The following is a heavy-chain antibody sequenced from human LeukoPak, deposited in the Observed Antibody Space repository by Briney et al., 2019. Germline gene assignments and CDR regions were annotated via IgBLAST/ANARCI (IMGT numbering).Heavy chain of an antibody. CDR2: IYYSGST. CDR1: GGSISSSSYY. D-gene: IGHD3-22*01. J-gene: IGHJ3*02. CDR3: ARENGSSGYNDAFDI. V-gene: IGHV4-39*07. Sequence: SETLSLTCTVSGGSISSSSYYWGWIRQPPGKGLEWIGSIYYSGSTYYNPSLKSRVTISVDTSKNQFSLKLSSVTAADMAVYYCARENGSSGYNDAFDIWGQGTMVTVSS.